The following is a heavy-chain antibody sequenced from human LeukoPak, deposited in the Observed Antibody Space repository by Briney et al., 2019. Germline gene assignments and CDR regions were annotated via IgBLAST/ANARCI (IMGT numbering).Heavy chain of an antibody. CDR2: MNPNSGNT. D-gene: IGHD3-10*01. J-gene: IGHJ5*02. V-gene: IGHV1-8*01. CDR3: ARGVVTMVRGVITFWFDP. CDR1: GYTFTSYD. Sequence: GASVKVSCKASGYTFTSYDINWVRQATGQGLEWMGWMNPNSGNTGYAQKFQGRVTMTRNTSISTAYMELSRLRSEDTAVYYCARGVVTMVRGVITFWFDPWGQGTLVTVSS.